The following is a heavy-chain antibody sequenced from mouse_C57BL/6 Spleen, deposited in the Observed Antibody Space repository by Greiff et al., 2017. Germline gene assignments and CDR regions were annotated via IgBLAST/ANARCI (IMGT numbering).Heavy chain of an antibody. D-gene: IGHD2-4*01. V-gene: IGHV1-76*01. CDR1: GYTFTDYY. Sequence: QVQLQQSGAELVRPGASVKLSCKASGYTFTDYYINWVKQRPGQGLEWIARIYPGSGNTYYNEKFKGKATLTAEKSSSTAYMQLSSLTSEDSAVYFCASPYYDYDEAWFAYWGQGTLVTVSA. J-gene: IGHJ3*01. CDR3: ASPYYDYDEAWFAY. CDR2: IYPGSGNT.